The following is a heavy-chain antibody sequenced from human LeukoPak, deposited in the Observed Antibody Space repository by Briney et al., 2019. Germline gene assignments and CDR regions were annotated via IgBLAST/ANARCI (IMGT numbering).Heavy chain of an antibody. Sequence: GGSLRLSCAASGFTLSDYYMSWIRQAPGKGLEWVSYISSSGSTIYYADSVKGRFTISRDNAKNSLYLQMTSLRAEDTAVYYCARDEGSYSSGWYDYDAFDIWGQGTMVTVSS. V-gene: IGHV3-11*04. CDR2: ISSSGSTI. D-gene: IGHD6-19*01. J-gene: IGHJ3*02. CDR3: ARDEGSYSSGWYDYDAFDI. CDR1: GFTLSDYY.